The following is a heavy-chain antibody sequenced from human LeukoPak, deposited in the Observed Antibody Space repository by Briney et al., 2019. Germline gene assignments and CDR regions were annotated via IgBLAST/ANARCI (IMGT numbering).Heavy chain of an antibody. V-gene: IGHV3-9*01. D-gene: IGHD2-2*01. CDR3: ARENRSTSCCFDY. CDR2: ISWNSGSI. CDR1: GFTFDDYA. J-gene: IGHJ4*02. Sequence: PGGSLRLSCAASGFTFDDYAMHWVRQAPGKGLEWVSGISWNSGSIGYVDSVKGQFTISRDNAKNSLYLQMTSLRAEDTAVYYCARENRSTSCCFDYWSQGTLVTVSS.